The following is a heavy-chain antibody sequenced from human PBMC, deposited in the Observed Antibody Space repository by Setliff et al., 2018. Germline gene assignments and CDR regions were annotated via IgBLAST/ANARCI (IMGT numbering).Heavy chain of an antibody. V-gene: IGHV4-34*12. CDR3: ARSFSRREKFLLDY. CDR1: GGSISSYY. Sequence: PSETLSLTCTVSGGSISSYYWSWIRQPAGKGLEWIGEIIQSGSTNYNPSLKSRVTISMDTSKNQFSLKVSSVTAADTAVYYCARSFSRREKFLLDYWGQGALVTVSS. CDR2: IIQSGST. J-gene: IGHJ4*02.